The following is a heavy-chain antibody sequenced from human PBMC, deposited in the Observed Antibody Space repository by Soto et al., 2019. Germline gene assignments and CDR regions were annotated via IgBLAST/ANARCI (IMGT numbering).Heavy chain of an antibody. D-gene: IGHD6-25*01. J-gene: IGHJ4*02. Sequence: EVQLLESGGALVQPGGSPRLSCAASGFTFSSYVMNWVRQAPGKGLEWVSSISDSGASIYYADSVKGRFTISRDNSKDTLYLQMNSLSAEDTAVYYCAKSVGRLTFDYWGQGTLVTVSS. CDR3: AKSVGRLTFDY. CDR2: ISDSGASI. V-gene: IGHV3-23*01. CDR1: GFTFSSYV.